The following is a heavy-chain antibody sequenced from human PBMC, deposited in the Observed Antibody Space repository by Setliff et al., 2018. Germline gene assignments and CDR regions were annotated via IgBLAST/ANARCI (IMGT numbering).Heavy chain of an antibody. CDR1: SGSFSGYY. CDR2: INQSGST. CDR3: AKGGGRYHSDS. D-gene: IGHD1-1*01. J-gene: IGHJ4*02. V-gene: IGHV4-34*01. Sequence: SETLSLTCAVYSGSFSGYYWSWIRQPPGKGLEWIGEINQSGSTNYNPSLKSRVTISVDTSKNQFSLKLSSVTAADTAVYYCAKGGGRYHSDSWGQGILVTVSS.